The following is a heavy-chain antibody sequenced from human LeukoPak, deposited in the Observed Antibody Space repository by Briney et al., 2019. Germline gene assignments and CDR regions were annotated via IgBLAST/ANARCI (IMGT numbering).Heavy chain of an antibody. CDR1: GYTLTKLS. CDR2: FDPEDGET. CDR3: ATAVNYYGSGSYYHWYFDL. D-gene: IGHD3-10*01. Sequence: ASVKVSCKVSGYTLTKLSMHWVRQAPGKGLEWMGGFDPEDGETIYAQKFQGRVTMTEDTSTDTAYMELSSLRSEDTAVYYCATAVNYYGSGSYYHWYFDLWGRGTLVTVSS. V-gene: IGHV1-24*01. J-gene: IGHJ2*01.